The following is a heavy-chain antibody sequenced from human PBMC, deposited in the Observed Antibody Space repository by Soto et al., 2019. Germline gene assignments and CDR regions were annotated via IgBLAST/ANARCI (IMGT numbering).Heavy chain of an antibody. CDR3: ATDIGDTWYAFYFDF. CDR1: GFTLTNAW. Sequence: EVQLVESGGGLVKPGGSLRLSCAASGFTLTNAWMSWVRQAPGKGLEWVGRIRSKARGGTADYAAPVKGRFTISRDDSKNTLYLQMNNLSTEDTAVYYCATDIGDTWYAFYFDFWGQGTLVTVSS. V-gene: IGHV3-15*01. CDR2: IRSKARGGTA. D-gene: IGHD6-13*01. J-gene: IGHJ4*02.